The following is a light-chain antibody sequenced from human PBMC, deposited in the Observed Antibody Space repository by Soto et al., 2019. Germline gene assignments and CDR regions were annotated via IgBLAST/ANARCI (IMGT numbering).Light chain of an antibody. J-gene: IGKJ1*01. V-gene: IGKV1-5*01. Sequence: DIQMTQSPSTLSASVGDRVTITCRASQSISSWLAWYQQKPGKAPKLLSYDASSLESGVPSRFSGSGSGTEFTLPISSLQTDDFATYYCQQYNSYPWTFGHGTKVEIK. CDR1: QSISSW. CDR2: DAS. CDR3: QQYNSYPWT.